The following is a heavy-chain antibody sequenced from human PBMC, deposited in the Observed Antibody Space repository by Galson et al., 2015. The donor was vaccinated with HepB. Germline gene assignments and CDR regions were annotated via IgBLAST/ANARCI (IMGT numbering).Heavy chain of an antibody. CDR1: GFTFSTYS. D-gene: IGHD3-3*01. CDR2: ISSSGSYI. J-gene: IGHJ6*02. Sequence: SLRLSCAASGFTFSTYSMNWVRQAPGKGLEWVSSISSSGSYIYYVDSVKGRFSISRDNAKKSLYLQMNSLRDGDTAVYYCARDFAPGITIFGVVHYGMDIWGQGSTVTVSS. CDR3: ARDFAPGITIFGVVHYGMDI. V-gene: IGHV3-21*01.